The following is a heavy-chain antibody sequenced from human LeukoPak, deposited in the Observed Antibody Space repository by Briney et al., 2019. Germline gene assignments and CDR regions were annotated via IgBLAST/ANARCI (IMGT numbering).Heavy chain of an antibody. CDR3: ATLVGATAADY. CDR1: GGSISSSNW. CDR2: IYHSGST. J-gene: IGHJ4*02. Sequence: PSETLSLTCAVSGGSISSSNWWSWVRQPPGKGLEWIGEIYHSGSTNYNPSLKSRVTISADKSKNQFSLKLSSVTAADTAVYYCATLVGATAADYWGQGTLVTVSS. V-gene: IGHV4-4*02. D-gene: IGHD1-26*01.